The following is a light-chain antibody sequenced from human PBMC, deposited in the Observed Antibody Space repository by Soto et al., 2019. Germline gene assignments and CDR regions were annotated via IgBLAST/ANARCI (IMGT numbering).Light chain of an antibody. V-gene: IGLV2-14*02. CDR2: EDT. J-gene: IGLJ1*01. Sequence: QSVLTQPASVSGSPGQSITISCTGTSRDVGIYNLVSWYQLHPGKVPKLIIYEDTKRPSGISSRFSGSESGITAFLAISGLQSEDEADYYCAAWDDSLNGYVFGTGTKVTVL. CDR1: SRDVGIYNL. CDR3: AAWDDSLNGYV.